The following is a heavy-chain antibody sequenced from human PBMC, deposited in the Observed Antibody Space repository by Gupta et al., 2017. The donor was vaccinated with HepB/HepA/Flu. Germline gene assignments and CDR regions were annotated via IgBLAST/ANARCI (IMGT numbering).Heavy chain of an antibody. CDR2: IYYSGST. J-gene: IGHJ5*02. V-gene: IGHV4-59*01. D-gene: IGHD2-15*01. Sequence: QVQLQESGPGLVKPSETLSLTCTVSGGSISSYYWSWIRQPPGKGLEWIGYIYYSGSTNYNPSLKSRVTISVDTSKNQFSLKLSSVTAADTAMYYCARGPSGYCSGGSCYGWFDPWGQGTLVTVSS. CDR3: ARGPSGYCSGGSCYGWFDP. CDR1: GGSISSYY.